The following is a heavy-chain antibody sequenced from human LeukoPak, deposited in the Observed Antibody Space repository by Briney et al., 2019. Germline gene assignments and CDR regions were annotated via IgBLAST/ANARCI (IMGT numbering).Heavy chain of an antibody. V-gene: IGHV5-51*01. CDR1: GYXFTNYW. Sequence: GESLKISCKGSGYXFTNYWIGWVRQMPGKGLEWMGIIFPADSDTRYSPSFQGQVTISADKSISTAYLHWSSLRSSDTAMYYCARARGTYANDAFDIWGQGTMVTVSP. CDR2: IFPADSDT. D-gene: IGHD1-26*01. J-gene: IGHJ3*02. CDR3: ARARGTYANDAFDI.